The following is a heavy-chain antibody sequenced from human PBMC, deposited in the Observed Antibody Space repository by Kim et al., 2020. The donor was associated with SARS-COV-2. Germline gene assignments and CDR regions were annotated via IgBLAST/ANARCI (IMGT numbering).Heavy chain of an antibody. V-gene: IGHV3-23*01. J-gene: IGHJ4*02. CDR3: ARLRSSSWNYYYFDY. D-gene: IGHD6-13*01. CDR1: GFTFSSYA. Sequence: GGSLRLSCAASGFTFSSYAMSWVRQAPGKGLEWVSAISGSGGSTYYADSVKGRFTISRDNSKNTLYLQMNSLRAEDTAVYYCARLRSSSWNYYYFDYWGQGTLVTVSS. CDR2: ISGSGGST.